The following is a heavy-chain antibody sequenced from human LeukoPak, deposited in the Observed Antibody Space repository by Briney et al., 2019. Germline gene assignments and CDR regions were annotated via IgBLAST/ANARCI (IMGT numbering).Heavy chain of an antibody. D-gene: IGHD4-17*01. V-gene: IGHV3-48*03. CDR2: ISSSGSTI. Sequence: GGSLRLSCAASGFTFSSYEMNWVSQDPGKGLEWVSYISSSGSTIYYADSVKGRFTISRDNAKNSLYLQMNSLRAEDTAVYYCARGSDGDGGYYYYYMDVWGKGTTVTISS. J-gene: IGHJ6*03. CDR1: GFTFSSYE. CDR3: ARGSDGDGGYYYYYMDV.